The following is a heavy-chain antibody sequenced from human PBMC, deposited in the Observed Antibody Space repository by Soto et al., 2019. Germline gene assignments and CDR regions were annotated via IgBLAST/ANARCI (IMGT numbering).Heavy chain of an antibody. V-gene: IGHV3-48*01. D-gene: IGHD3-16*02. J-gene: IGHJ4*02. CDR3: ARTYHDYVWGTYPLDS. Sequence: EVQLKESGGGLVRPGGSLRLSCAASGFAFSDYSMNWVRQSPGKGLEWLSYIKNSSSTIYYADSVKGRFTISRDNAKNLVFLHMASLRAEDTALYYCARTYHDYVWGTYPLDSWSPGTLVTVSS. CDR2: IKNSSSTI. CDR1: GFAFSDYS.